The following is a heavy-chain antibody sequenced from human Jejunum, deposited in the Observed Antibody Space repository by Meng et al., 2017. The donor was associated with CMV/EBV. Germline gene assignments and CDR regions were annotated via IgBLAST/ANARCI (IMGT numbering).Heavy chain of an antibody. D-gene: IGHD6-19*01. Sequence: QVQLPEAGPGLVKPSKPLPLTCTVSGGSGSSGGYYWTWIRQHPGKGLEWFGHIYYSGSTFYNPSLKRRVIISIGTSKNQFSLNLRSVTAADTAVYYCARVSSGWDYFDYWGQGTLVTVSS. V-gene: IGHV4-31*03. CDR1: GGSGSSGGYY. CDR3: ARVSSGWDYFDY. CDR2: IYYSGST. J-gene: IGHJ4*02.